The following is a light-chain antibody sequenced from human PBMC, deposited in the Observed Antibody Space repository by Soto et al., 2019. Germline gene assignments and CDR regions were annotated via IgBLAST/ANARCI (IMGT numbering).Light chain of an antibody. V-gene: IGLV2-14*03. CDR3: SSYTSSSTHV. Sequence: QSALTQPASVSGSPGQSITISCTGTSSDVGAYNFVSWYQQHPGKVPKVMIFHVSNRPSGVSDRFSGSKSGNTASLTISGRPGEDDGDYYCSSYTSSSTHVFGSGTKVTVL. J-gene: IGLJ1*01. CDR1: SSDVGAYNF. CDR2: HVS.